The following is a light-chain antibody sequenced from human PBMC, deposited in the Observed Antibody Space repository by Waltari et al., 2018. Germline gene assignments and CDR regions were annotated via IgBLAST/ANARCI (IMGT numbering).Light chain of an antibody. CDR2: MVS. J-gene: IGKJ1*01. V-gene: IGKV2-30*02. CDR1: ERLVHTDGNIN. CDR3: RQSTHWTPWT. Sequence: DVVMTQSPLSLPVTLGQPATIPCRSSERLVHTDGNINLHGLQQRQRQDPRHLIYMVSQRDSRVAPRLISGGSGSEFTLQISRVEAEEVGIYYCRQSTHWTPWTFGQGTKVEIK.